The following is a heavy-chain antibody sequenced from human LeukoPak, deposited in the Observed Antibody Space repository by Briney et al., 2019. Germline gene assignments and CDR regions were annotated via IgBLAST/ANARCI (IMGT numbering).Heavy chain of an antibody. D-gene: IGHD1-1*01. CDR1: GYTFTTYG. Sequence: ASVTVSCKASGYTFTTYGISWVRRAPGQGLEWMGWISAYNGNTTYAQRLQGRVTMTTDTSTSTAYMELRSLRSDDTAVYYCARTTTNLDYWGQGTLVTVSS. J-gene: IGHJ4*02. V-gene: IGHV1-18*01. CDR2: ISAYNGNT. CDR3: ARTTTNLDY.